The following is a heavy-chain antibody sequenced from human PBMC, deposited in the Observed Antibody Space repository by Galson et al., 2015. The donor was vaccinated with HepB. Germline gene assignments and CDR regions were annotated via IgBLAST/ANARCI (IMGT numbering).Heavy chain of an antibody. J-gene: IGHJ6*02. CDR3: ARGGWLARFGMDV. CDR1: RYTFTSYA. CDR2: INTNTGNP. V-gene: IGHV7-4-1*02. Sequence: SVKVSCKASRYTFTSYAMNWVRQAPGQGLEWMGWINTNTGNPTYAQGFTGRFVFSLDTSVSTAYLQISSLKAEDAAVYYCARGGWLARFGMDVWGQGTTVTVSS. D-gene: IGHD5-24*01.